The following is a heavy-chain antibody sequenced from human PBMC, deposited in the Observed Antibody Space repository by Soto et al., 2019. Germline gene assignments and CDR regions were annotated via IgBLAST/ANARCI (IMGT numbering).Heavy chain of an antibody. Sequence: HPGGSLRLSCSASGFTFDEYGVSWVRQAPGKGLEWVGFIRNRAYGETTEYAASVKGRFSMSRDDSKSIAYLHMNSLKAEDTAVYYCARDKAGRKFQFLEWLLDFWGQGTLVTVSS. V-gene: IGHV3-49*04. J-gene: IGHJ1*01. CDR1: GFTFDEYG. CDR2: IRNRAYGETT. CDR3: ARDKAGRKFQFLEWLLDF. D-gene: IGHD3-3*01.